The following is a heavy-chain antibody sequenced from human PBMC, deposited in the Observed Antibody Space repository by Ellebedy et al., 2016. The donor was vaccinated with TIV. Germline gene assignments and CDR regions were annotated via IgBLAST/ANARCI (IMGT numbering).Heavy chain of an antibody. J-gene: IGHJ3*02. CDR3: ARGSHYMIEVVINSDAFDI. V-gene: IGHV3-21*01. CDR1: GFSFSNYK. D-gene: IGHD3-22*01. CDR2: ISSRSSYI. Sequence: PGGSLRLSCAASGFSFSNYKMNWVRQSPGKGLEWVSSISSRSSYIYYADSVRGRFTISTDDAKNSLFLQMNSLRAEDTAVYYCARGSHYMIEVVINSDAFDIWGQGTMVIVSS.